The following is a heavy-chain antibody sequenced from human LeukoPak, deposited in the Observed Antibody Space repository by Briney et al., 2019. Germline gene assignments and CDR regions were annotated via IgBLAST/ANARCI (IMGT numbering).Heavy chain of an antibody. CDR1: GGSISSGGYS. CDR3: ARQVAAIHPPDY. D-gene: IGHD2-15*01. CDR2: IYHSGST. J-gene: IGHJ4*02. V-gene: IGHV4-30-2*01. Sequence: SETLSLTCAVSGGSISSGGYSWSWIRQPPGKGLEWIGYIYHSGSTYYNPSLKSRVTISVDRSKNQFSLKLSSVTAADTAVYYCARQVAAIHPPDYWGQGTLVTVSS.